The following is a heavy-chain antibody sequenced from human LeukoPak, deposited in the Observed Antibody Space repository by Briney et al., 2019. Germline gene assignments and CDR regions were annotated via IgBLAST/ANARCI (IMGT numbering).Heavy chain of an antibody. Sequence: GGSLRLSCAASGFTFSNYGMHWVRQAPGKGLEWVAVLWYDGSNKYYADSVKGRFTISRDNSKNTLYLQMNSLRAEDTAVYYCARDLGYGGSLDYWGQGTLVTVSS. J-gene: IGHJ4*02. CDR3: ARDLGYGGSLDY. CDR1: GFTFSNYG. D-gene: IGHD4-23*01. CDR2: LWYDGSNK. V-gene: IGHV3-33*01.